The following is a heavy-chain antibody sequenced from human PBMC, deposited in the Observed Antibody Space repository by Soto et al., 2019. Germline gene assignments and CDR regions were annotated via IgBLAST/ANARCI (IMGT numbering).Heavy chain of an antibody. CDR2: ISHNSSTQ. CDR1: GFTFSSYG. D-gene: IGHD2-2*01. CDR3: VAYCIRTRCDVP. J-gene: IGHJ4*01. V-gene: IGHV3-30*03. Sequence: QVQLVESGGGVVQPGRSLRLSCAASGFTFSSYGMHWVRQAPGKGLEWVAIISHNSSTQYYAHSVKGRFTISRDNSKNTLYLQMNRLRVEDTAVYYCVAYCIRTRCDVPWGQGTLVIVSS.